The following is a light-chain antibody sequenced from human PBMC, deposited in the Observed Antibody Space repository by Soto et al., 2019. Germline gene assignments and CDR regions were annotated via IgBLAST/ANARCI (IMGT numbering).Light chain of an antibody. V-gene: IGLV1-40*01. CDR1: RANIGAGYD. J-gene: IGLJ1*01. CDR3: QSYDSSLSAYV. Sequence: QCVFRAPPSFSLGPGSRDTISCAGGRANIGAGYDVHWYQQLPGTAPKLLLYGNNNRTSGLPDRLYGSKSDTSAPLAITELQAEDEADYYCQSYDSSLSAYVFGPGTKVTVL. CDR2: GNN.